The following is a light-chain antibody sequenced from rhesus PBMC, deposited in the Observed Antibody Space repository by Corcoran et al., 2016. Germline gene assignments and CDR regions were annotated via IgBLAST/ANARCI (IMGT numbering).Light chain of an antibody. CDR2: EVN. J-gene: IGLJ6*01. CDR3: CSYVGHNTYF. V-gene: IGLV2-32*02. Sequence: QAALTQPPSVSGSPGQSVTISCTGTNIDIGAYNYVSWYQRLPGTAPRVIIYEVNKRPSGVSDRFSGSKSANVASLTISGLQAEDEADYYCCSYVGHNTYFFGSGTKLTVL. CDR1: NIDIGAYNY.